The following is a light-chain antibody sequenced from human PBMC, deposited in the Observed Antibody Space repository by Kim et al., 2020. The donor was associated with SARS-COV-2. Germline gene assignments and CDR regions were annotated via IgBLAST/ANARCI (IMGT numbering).Light chain of an antibody. CDR1: QSISSH. J-gene: IGKJ4*01. Sequence: DIQMTQSPSSLSASVGDRVTITCRASQSISSHLNWYQQKPGKAPKLLIYGAARLQGGVPSGFSGSGFGTDFTLTISSLQPEDFATYYCQQSHSVPYTFGGGTKLEIK. CDR3: QQSHSVPYT. CDR2: GAA. V-gene: IGKV1-39*01.